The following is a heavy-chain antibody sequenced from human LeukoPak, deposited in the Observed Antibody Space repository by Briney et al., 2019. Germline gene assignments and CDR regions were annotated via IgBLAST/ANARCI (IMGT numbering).Heavy chain of an antibody. J-gene: IGHJ1*01. Sequence: ASVKVSCKASGYTFTGYYMHWVRQAPGQGLEWMGWINPNSGGTNYAQKFQGRVTMTRDTSISTAYMELSRLRSDDTAVYYCARNPDGAEYFQHWGQGTLVTVSS. D-gene: IGHD2-8*01. CDR1: GYTFTGYY. V-gene: IGHV1-2*02. CDR3: ARNPDGAEYFQH. CDR2: INPNSGGT.